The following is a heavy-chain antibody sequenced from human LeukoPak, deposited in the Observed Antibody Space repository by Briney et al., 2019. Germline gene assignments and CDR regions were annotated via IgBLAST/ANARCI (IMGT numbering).Heavy chain of an antibody. CDR2: ISAYNGNT. V-gene: IGHV1-18*01. CDR1: GYTFTSYG. D-gene: IGHD1-14*01. Sequence: ASVKVSCKASGYTFTSYGISWVRQAPGQGLEWMGWISAYNGNTNYAQKLQGRVAMTTDISTSTAYMELRSLRSDDTAVYYCARDPGPYGMDVWGQGTTVTVSS. CDR3: ARDPGPYGMDV. J-gene: IGHJ6*02.